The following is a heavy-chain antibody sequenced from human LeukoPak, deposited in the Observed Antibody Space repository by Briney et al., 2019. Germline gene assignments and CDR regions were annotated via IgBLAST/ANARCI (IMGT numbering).Heavy chain of an antibody. V-gene: IGHV3-53*01. J-gene: IGHJ3*02. Sequence: GGSLRLSCAASGFTVSSNYMSWVRQAPGKGLEWVSVIYSGGSTYYADSVKGRFTISRDNSKNSLYLQMNSLRAEDTAVYYCARDYLWFGEVAFDIWGQGTMVTVSS. CDR3: ARDYLWFGEVAFDI. CDR2: IYSGGST. D-gene: IGHD3-10*01. CDR1: GFTVSSNY.